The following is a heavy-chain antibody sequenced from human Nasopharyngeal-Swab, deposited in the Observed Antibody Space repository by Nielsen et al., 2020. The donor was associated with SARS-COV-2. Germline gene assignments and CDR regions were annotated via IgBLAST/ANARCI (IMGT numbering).Heavy chain of an antibody. J-gene: IGHJ6*02. Sequence: WVRQAPGQGLEWMGIINPSGGSTSYAQKFQGRVTMTRDTFTSTAYMELSSLRSEDTAVYYCARGAYYGSGSYFHYYYGMDVWGQGTTVTVSS. CDR2: INPSGGST. CDR3: ARGAYYGSGSYFHYYYGMDV. V-gene: IGHV1-46*01. D-gene: IGHD3-10*01.